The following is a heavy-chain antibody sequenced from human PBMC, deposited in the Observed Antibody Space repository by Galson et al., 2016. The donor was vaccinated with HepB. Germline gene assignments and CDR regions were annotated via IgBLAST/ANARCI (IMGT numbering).Heavy chain of an antibody. J-gene: IGHJ4*02. CDR3: ARNPRFYPSSGYFPL. Sequence: TLSLTCTVSGVSVTSDDYYWTWIRQHPEKGLEWIGHIYYTEISDYNPSLRSRLSISVDTSKNQFSLMLTSVTAADTAVYYCARNPRFYPSSGYFPLWGQGTLVTVSS. D-gene: IGHD3-22*01. V-gene: IGHV4-31*03. CDR2: IYYTEIS. CDR1: GVSVTSDDYY.